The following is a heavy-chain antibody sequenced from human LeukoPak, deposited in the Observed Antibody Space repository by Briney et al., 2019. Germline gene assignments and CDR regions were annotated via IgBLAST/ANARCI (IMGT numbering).Heavy chain of an antibody. V-gene: IGHV3-74*01. Sequence: PGGSLRLSCAASVFTFSSYWMHCVRPAPGKGLVWVSRINTDGSSISYADSVKGRFTISRDNAKNTLYLQMNSLRAEDTAVYYCASRSAGLQYDYYYYMDVWGKGTTVTVSS. CDR1: VFTFSSYW. CDR3: ASRSAGLQYDYYYYMDV. D-gene: IGHD4-11*01. J-gene: IGHJ6*03. CDR2: INTDGSSI.